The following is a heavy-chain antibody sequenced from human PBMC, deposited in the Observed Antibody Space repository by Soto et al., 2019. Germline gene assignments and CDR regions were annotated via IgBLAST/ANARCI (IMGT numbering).Heavy chain of an antibody. V-gene: IGHV3-30*18. CDR2: ISYDGSNK. J-gene: IGHJ6*02. D-gene: IGHD3-9*01. Sequence: PGGSLRLSCAAPGFTFSSYGMHWVRQAPGKGLEWVAVISYDGSNKYYADSVKGRFTISRDNSKNTLYLQMNSLRAEDTAVYYCAKEGSDYDILTGSGYYGMDVWGQGTTVTVSS. CDR3: AKEGSDYDILTGSGYYGMDV. CDR1: GFTFSSYG.